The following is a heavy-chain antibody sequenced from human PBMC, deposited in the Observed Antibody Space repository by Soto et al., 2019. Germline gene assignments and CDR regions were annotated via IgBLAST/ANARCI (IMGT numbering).Heavy chain of an antibody. Sequence: GGSLRLSCAASGFTFSSYAMSWVRQAPGKGLEWVSAISGSGGSTYYADSVKGRFTISRDNSKNTLYLQMNSLRAEDTAVYYCAKDTDKLTVVTPFGYWGQGTLVTVSS. CDR3: AKDTDKLTVVTPFGY. D-gene: IGHD2-15*01. J-gene: IGHJ4*02. CDR2: ISGSGGST. CDR1: GFTFSSYA. V-gene: IGHV3-23*01.